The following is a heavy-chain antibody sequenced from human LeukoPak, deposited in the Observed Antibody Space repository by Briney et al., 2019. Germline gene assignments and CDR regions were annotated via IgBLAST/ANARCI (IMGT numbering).Heavy chain of an antibody. CDR2: IKQDGSEK. D-gene: IGHD6-13*01. Sequence: GGSLRLSCAASGFTFSSYWMSWVRQAPGKGLEWVANIKQDGSEKNYVDSVKGRFTISRDNAENSLFLQTNSLRVEDTAVYYCAREWQGGIAAAGTRIEGDYWGQGTLVAVSS. J-gene: IGHJ4*02. CDR3: AREWQGGIAAAGTRIEGDY. CDR1: GFTFSSYW. V-gene: IGHV3-7*01.